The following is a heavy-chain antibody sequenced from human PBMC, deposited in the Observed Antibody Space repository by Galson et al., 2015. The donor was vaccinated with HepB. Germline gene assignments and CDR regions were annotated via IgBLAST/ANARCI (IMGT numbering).Heavy chain of an antibody. CDR3: ARDARYCSSTSCYFWFDP. V-gene: IGHV1-69*04. CDR1: GGTFSSYT. D-gene: IGHD2-2*01. J-gene: IGHJ5*02. Sequence: SVKVSCKASGGTFSSYTISWVRQAPGQGLEWMGRIIPILGIANYAQKFQGRVTITADKSTSTAYMELSSLRSEDTAVYYCARDARYCSSTSCYFWFDPWGQGTLVTVSS. CDR2: IIPILGIA.